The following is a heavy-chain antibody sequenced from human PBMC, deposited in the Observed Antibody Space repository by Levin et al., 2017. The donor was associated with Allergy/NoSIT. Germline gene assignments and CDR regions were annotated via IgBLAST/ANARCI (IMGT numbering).Heavy chain of an antibody. V-gene: IGHV1-2*02. D-gene: IGHD2-15*01. CDR3: ARDGGYCSGDTCYSPFDY. Sequence: GESLKISCKASGYTFIDYYIHWVRQAPGQGLEWMGWINPSSGGTNYAQKFQGRVTMTRDTSITTVYMELSRLRSDDTAVYYCARDGGYCSGDTCYSPFDYWGQGTLVTVSS. J-gene: IGHJ4*02. CDR1: GYTFIDYY. CDR2: INPSSGGT.